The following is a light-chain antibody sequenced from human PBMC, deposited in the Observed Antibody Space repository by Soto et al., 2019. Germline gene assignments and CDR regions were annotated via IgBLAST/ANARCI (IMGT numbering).Light chain of an antibody. CDR1: QYISNN. V-gene: IGKV3-15*01. CDR2: GAS. Sequence: EIAMTQSPATLSVSLGERATLSCRASQYISNNLAWYQQRPGQAPSLLIYGASTRATGVPARFSGSGSGTDFLLSISGLQYEDSAVYYCQQYNHWSSLTFGQGTRLEIK. J-gene: IGKJ5*01. CDR3: QQYNHWSSLT.